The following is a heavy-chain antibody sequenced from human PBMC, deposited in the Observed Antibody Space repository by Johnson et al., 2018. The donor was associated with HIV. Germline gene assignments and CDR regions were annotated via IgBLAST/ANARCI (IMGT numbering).Heavy chain of an antibody. CDR1: GFTFSSYG. Sequence: QMLLVESGGGVVQPGRSLRLSCAASGFTFSSYGMHWVRQAPGKGLEWVAVISYDGSNKYYADSVKGRFTISRDNAKNSLYLQMNSLRAEDTAVYYCARGGDDAFDIWGQGTMVTVSS. J-gene: IGHJ3*02. CDR3: ARGGDDAFDI. CDR2: ISYDGSNK. D-gene: IGHD7-27*01. V-gene: IGHV3-30*03.